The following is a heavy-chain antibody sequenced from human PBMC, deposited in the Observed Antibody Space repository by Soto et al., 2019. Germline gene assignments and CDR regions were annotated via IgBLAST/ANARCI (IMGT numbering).Heavy chain of an antibody. CDR3: AREYSSSSYYYYGMVV. Sequence: QVQLVQSGAEVKKPGSSVKVSCKASGGTFSSYAISWVRQAPGQGLEWMGGIIPIFGTANYVQKFQGRVTITADESTRTAYMELSSLRSEDTAVYYCAREYSSSSYYYYGMVVWGQGPTVAVSS. D-gene: IGHD6-6*01. J-gene: IGHJ6*02. CDR1: GGTFSSYA. V-gene: IGHV1-69*01. CDR2: IIPIFGTA.